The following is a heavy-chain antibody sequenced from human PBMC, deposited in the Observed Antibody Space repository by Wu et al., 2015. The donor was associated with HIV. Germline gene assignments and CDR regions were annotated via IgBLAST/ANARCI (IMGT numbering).Heavy chain of an antibody. CDR1: GYTITTYD. J-gene: IGHJ6*02. Sequence: QVQLVQSGAEVKKPGASVKVSCQASGYTITTYDFNWVRQAPGQGLEWMGWMNSNNGKTGYGQKFQGRVAMTRNISTRTAYMELSGLKSEDTAVYYCATSYYGSGSYPTFYYYYAMDVWAKGPRSLSP. CDR3: ATSYYGSGSYPTFYYYYAMDV. D-gene: IGHD3-10*01. CDR2: MNSNNGKT. V-gene: IGHV1-8*01.